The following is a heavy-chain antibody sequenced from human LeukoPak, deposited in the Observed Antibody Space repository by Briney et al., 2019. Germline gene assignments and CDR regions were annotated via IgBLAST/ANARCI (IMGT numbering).Heavy chain of an antibody. CDR2: IWSDERKK. V-gene: IGHV3-33*01. CDR1: GYTFSIYG. Sequence: GMSLRLSCAVSGYTFSIYGMHWARERTGKGLECLTVIWSDERKKYYGDSVKGRFTVSRDNSKNTLYLDINSLRVDDTAIYYCAREGLTTSRNNAFDIWGQGTMVAVSS. CDR3: AREGLTTSRNNAFDI. J-gene: IGHJ3*02. D-gene: IGHD4-11*01.